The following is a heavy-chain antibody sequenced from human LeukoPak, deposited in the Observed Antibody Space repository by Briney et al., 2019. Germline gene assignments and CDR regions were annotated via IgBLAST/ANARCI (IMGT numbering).Heavy chain of an antibody. Sequence: PSETLSLTCTVSGGSISSSNYYWGWIRQPPGKGLEWIATIYYSGSTYQNPSLKSRVTISVDTSKNQFSLKLSSVTAADTAVYYCAREGDSSVFDYWGQGTLVTVSS. V-gene: IGHV4-39*07. CDR3: AREGDSSVFDY. J-gene: IGHJ4*02. CDR1: GGSISSSNYY. D-gene: IGHD3-22*01. CDR2: IYYSGST.